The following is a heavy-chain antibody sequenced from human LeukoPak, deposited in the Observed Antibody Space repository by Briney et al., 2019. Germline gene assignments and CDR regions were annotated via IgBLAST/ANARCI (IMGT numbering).Heavy chain of an antibody. CDR1: GDSINSSNYY. V-gene: IGHV4-39*02. J-gene: IGHJ4*02. Sequence: SETLSLTCTVSGDSINSSNYYWGWIRQPPGKGLEWIGNIYYSGSTYYKPSLKSRVTISVDTSKNQFSLKLSSVTAADTAVYYCAKDGGGSYSYFDYWGQGTLVTVSS. CDR3: AKDGGGSYSYFDY. D-gene: IGHD1-26*01. CDR2: IYYSGST.